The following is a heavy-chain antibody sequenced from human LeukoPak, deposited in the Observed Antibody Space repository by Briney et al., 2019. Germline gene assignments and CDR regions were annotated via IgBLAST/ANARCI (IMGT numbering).Heavy chain of an antibody. CDR2: ISSSGSAI. V-gene: IGHV3-48*01. CDR3: VRVKGSYFDY. D-gene: IGHD2-15*01. J-gene: IGHJ4*02. CDR1: GFPLSSYR. Sequence: PGGSLRLSCAASGFPLSSYRINWVRQAPGKGLEWVSYISSSGSAIYYVDSVKGRFTVSRDNAKNSLFLQMNSPRAEDTAVYYCVRVKGSYFDYWGQGALVTVSS.